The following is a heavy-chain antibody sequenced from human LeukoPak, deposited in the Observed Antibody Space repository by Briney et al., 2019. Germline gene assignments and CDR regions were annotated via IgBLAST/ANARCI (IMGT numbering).Heavy chain of an antibody. V-gene: IGHV3-21*04. CDR1: GFTFSSYS. D-gene: IGHD6-19*01. J-gene: IGHJ4*02. Sequence: GGSLRLSCAASGFTFSSYSMDWVRQAPGKGLEWVASITGSTYSTYIYYADSVKGRFTISRDNSKNTLYLQMNSLRAEDTAVYYCAKDPDRLYSSGVPEEWGQGTLVTVSS. CDR2: ITGSTYSTYI. CDR3: AKDPDRLYSSGVPEE.